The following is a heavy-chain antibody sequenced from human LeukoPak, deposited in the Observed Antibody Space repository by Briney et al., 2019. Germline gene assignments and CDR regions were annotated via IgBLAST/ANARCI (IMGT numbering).Heavy chain of an antibody. CDR2: ISGSGGST. J-gene: IGHJ4*02. Sequence: GGSLRLSCAASGFTFSSYAMSWVRQAPGKGLEWVSAISGSGGSTYYADSVKGRFTISRDNSKNTLYLQMNSLRAEDTAVYCCARVSWGYYDSSGYPYYFDYWGQGTLVTVSS. CDR1: GFTFSSYA. D-gene: IGHD3-22*01. CDR3: ARVSWGYYDSSGYPYYFDY. V-gene: IGHV3-23*01.